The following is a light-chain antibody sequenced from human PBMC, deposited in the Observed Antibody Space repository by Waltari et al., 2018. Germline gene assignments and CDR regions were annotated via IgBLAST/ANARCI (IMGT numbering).Light chain of an antibody. V-gene: IGLV1-40*01. CDR2: GNS. CDR1: SSNIGAGYD. J-gene: IGLJ2*01. CDR3: QSYDSSLSGVV. Sequence: QSVLTQPPSVSGAPGQRVTISCTGSSSNIGAGYDVHWYQQLPGTAPNILIYGNSNRPSGFPDRVSGSKSGTSASLAITGLQAEDEADYYCQSYDSSLSGVVFGGVTKLTVL.